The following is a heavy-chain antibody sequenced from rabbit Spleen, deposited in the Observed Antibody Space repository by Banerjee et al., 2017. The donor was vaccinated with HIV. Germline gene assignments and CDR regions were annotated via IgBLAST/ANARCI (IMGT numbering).Heavy chain of an antibody. Sequence: QSLEESGGDLVKPGASLTLTCTASGFSFSHSDWIYWVRQAPGKGLEWIGYIDPIFGTTHYASWAKGRFTLSRTSSTTVDLKMTSLTAADTATYFCARDLAGVIGWNFYLWGPGTLVTVS. D-gene: IGHD4-1*01. CDR1: GFSFSHSDW. CDR2: IDPIFGTT. CDR3: ARDLAGVIGWNFYL. J-gene: IGHJ4*01. V-gene: IGHV1S40*01.